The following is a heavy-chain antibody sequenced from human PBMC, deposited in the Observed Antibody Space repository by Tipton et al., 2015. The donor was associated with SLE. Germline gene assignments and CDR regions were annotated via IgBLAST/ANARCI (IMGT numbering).Heavy chain of an antibody. CDR2: IYYSGST. Sequence: TLSLTCTVSGGSISSSSYYWGWIRQPPGKGLGWIGRIYYSGSTYYNPSLKSRVTISVDTSKNQFSLKLSSVTAADTAVYYCARGYCSSTSCYRVYYYFDYWGQGTLVTVSS. V-gene: IGHV4-39*07. CDR3: ARGYCSSTSCYRVYYYFDY. J-gene: IGHJ4*02. D-gene: IGHD2-2*02. CDR1: GGSISSSSYY.